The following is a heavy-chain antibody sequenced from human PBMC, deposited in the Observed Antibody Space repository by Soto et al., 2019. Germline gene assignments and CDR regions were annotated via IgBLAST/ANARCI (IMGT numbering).Heavy chain of an antibody. CDR1: GGCISSAGYY. V-gene: IGHV4-31*02. D-gene: IGHD6-13*01. CDR3: ARSRYSSSWYLV. CDR2: IYYSGST. J-gene: IGHJ1*01. Sequence: SETLSLPGTVCGGCISSAGYYLCWIHQHPGKGLEWIGYIYYSGSTYYNPSLKSRVTISVDTSKNQFSLKLSSVTAADTAVYYCARSRYSSSWYLVWGQGTLVTASS.